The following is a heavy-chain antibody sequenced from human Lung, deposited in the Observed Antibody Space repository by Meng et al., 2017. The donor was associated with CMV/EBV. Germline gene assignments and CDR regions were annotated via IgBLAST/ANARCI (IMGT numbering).Heavy chain of an antibody. CDR2: IIPILGIA. CDR3: ASLGRDYYGMDV. D-gene: IGHD1-26*01. J-gene: IGHJ6*02. CDR1: GGTFSSYT. Sequence: SXXVSXKASGGTFSSYTISWVRQAPGQGLEWMGRIIPILGIANYAQKFQGRVTITADKSTSTAYMELSSLRSEDTAVYYCASLGRDYYGMDVWGQGTTVTVSS. V-gene: IGHV1-69*02.